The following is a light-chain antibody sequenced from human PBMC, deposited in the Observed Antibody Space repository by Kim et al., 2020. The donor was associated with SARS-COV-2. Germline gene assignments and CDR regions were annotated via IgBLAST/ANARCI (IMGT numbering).Light chain of an antibody. CDR1: QSISSW. Sequence: DIQMNQSPSTLSASVGDRVTITCRASQSISSWLAWYQQKPGKAPKLLIHKASSLESGVPSRFSGSESGSEFTLTISSLQPDDFATYYCQQYYSESWTFGQGTKVDIK. CDR2: KAS. CDR3: QQYYSESWT. J-gene: IGKJ1*01. V-gene: IGKV1-5*03.